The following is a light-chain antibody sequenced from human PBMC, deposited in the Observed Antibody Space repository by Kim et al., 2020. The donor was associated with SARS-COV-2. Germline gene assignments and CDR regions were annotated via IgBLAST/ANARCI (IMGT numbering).Light chain of an antibody. V-gene: IGKV3-11*01. CDR3: QLRSNWPPVYT. J-gene: IGKJ2*01. CDR2: DAT. Sequence: SRGYSAALSCTASLGVAGSSASYQQEPGQAPRLLIYDATNRATGIPASFSGTGSGTDFTLTISSLEPEAFAVYSCQLRSNWPPVYTFGQGTKLGI. CDR1: LGVAGS.